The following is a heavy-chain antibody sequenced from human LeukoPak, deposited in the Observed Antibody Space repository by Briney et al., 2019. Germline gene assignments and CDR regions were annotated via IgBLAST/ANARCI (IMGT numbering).Heavy chain of an antibody. CDR3: ARHVSSSWADY. Sequence: SETLSLTCTVPGGSISSSSYYWGWIRQPPGKGLEWIGSIYYSGSTYYNPSLKSRVTISVDTSKNQFSLKLSSVTAADTAVYYCARHVSSSWADYWGQGTLVTVSS. V-gene: IGHV4-39*01. CDR1: GGSISSSSYY. J-gene: IGHJ4*02. CDR2: IYYSGST. D-gene: IGHD6-13*01.